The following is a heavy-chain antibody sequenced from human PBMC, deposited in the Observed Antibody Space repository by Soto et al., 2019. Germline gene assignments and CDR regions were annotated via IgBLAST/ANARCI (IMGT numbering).Heavy chain of an antibody. D-gene: IGHD3-22*01. CDR1: GFTFSSYA. CDR3: VRYHSWAFDF. V-gene: IGHV3-48*02. Sequence: EVQLVESGGGLVQPGGSLRVSCVASGFTFSSYALNWVRQAPGKGLEWVSYISVGGGSIFYADSVKGRFTISRGDSTNSRYLQMNTLRYEDTAVYYCVRYHSWAFDFWGHWTMVTVSS. J-gene: IGHJ3*01. CDR2: ISVGGGSI.